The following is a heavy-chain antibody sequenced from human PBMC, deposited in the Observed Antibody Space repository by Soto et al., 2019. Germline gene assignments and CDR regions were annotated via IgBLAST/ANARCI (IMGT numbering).Heavy chain of an antibody. J-gene: IGHJ4*02. CDR2: ISGSGGST. D-gene: IGHD3-10*01. V-gene: IGHV3-23*01. CDR1: VFTFSSYA. CDR3: ANARFFMVRRVIIDD. Sequence: PVGSLRLSCAASVFTFSSYAMSCVRQAPGKWLEWVSAISGSGGSTYYADSVKGRFTISRDNSKNTLYLQMNSLRAEDTAVYYCANARFFMVRRVIIDDWGQGTLGTVSS.